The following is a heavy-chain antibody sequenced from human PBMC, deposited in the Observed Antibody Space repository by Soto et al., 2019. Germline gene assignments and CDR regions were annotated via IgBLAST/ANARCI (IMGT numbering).Heavy chain of an antibody. CDR2: IYYSGSN. D-gene: IGHD5-18*01. CDR1: GGSISSSDYS. CDR3: ARHRYSYGVYYFDY. J-gene: IGHJ4*02. V-gene: IGHV4-39*01. Sequence: PSETLSLTCTVSGGSISSSDYSWGWIRQPPGKGLEWIGSIYYSGSNNYNPSLKSRVTISVDTSKNQFSLKLSSVTAADTAVYYCARHRYSYGVYYFDYWGQGTLVTVSS.